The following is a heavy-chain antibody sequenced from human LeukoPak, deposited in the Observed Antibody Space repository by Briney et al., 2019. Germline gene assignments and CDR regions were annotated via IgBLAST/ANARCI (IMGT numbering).Heavy chain of an antibody. J-gene: IGHJ3*02. CDR3: ARLDYGEIAFDI. Sequence: SETLSLTCTVSGGSISSYYWSWIRQPPGKGLEWIGYIYYSGSTNYNPSLKSRVTISVDTSKNQFSLKLSSVTAAGTAVYYCARLDYGEIAFDIWGQGTMVTVSS. CDR1: GGSISSYY. CDR2: IYYSGST. V-gene: IGHV4-59*08. D-gene: IGHD4-17*01.